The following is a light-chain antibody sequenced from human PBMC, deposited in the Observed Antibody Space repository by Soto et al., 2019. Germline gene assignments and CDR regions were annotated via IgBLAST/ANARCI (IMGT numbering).Light chain of an antibody. CDR1: QSVTTY. Sequence: DIQMTQSPSSLSASVGDRVTITCRASQSVTTYLSWYQQKPGKAPILLINAASRLQSGVPSRFSGSGSGTDVTLTITSLQPEDFATYYCQQSYTTLLTFGGGTKVEIK. V-gene: IGKV1-39*01. J-gene: IGKJ4*01. CDR2: AAS. CDR3: QQSYTTLLT.